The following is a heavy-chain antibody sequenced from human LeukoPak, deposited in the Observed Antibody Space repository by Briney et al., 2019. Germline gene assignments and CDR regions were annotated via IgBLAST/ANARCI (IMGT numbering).Heavy chain of an antibody. Sequence: GSSVKVSCKASGGTFSSYAISWVRQAPGQGLEWMGGIIPIFGTANYAQKFQGRVTITTDESTSTAYMELSSLRSEDTAVYYCARSIVVVPAAILYYYNMDVWGKGTTVTVSS. D-gene: IGHD2-2*02. J-gene: IGHJ6*03. V-gene: IGHV1-69*05. CDR1: GGTFSSYA. CDR3: ARSIVVVPAAILYYYNMDV. CDR2: IIPIFGTA.